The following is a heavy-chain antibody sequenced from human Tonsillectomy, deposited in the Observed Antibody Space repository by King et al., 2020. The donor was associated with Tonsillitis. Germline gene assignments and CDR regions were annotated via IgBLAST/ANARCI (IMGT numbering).Heavy chain of an antibody. J-gene: IGHJ6*03. CDR2: ISYDGSNK. D-gene: IGHD4-11*01. Sequence: VQLVESGGGVVQPGRSLRLSCAASGFTFGTYAMHWVRQAPGKGLEWVAVISYDGSNKHYADSVKGRFTISRDNSKNTLYLQMNGLRVEDTAVYYCARYGLMTTVGSGVVTPAFYYMDVWGKGTTVTVSS. CDR3: ARYGLMTTVGSGVVTPAFYYMDV. CDR1: GFTFGTYA. V-gene: IGHV3-30*01.